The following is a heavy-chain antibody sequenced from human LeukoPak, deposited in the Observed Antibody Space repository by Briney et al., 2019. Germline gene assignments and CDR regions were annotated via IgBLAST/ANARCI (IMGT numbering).Heavy chain of an antibody. CDR3: ARDGVAGGFDY. CDR2: IHYSGST. Sequence: PSETLSLTCTVSGGSLGSYYWNWIRQAPGKGLEWIGYIHYSGSTNLNSSLKSRVTISVDTSKNQYSLKLSSVTAADTAVYYCARDGVAGGFDYWGQGTLVTSAS. J-gene: IGHJ4*02. D-gene: IGHD6-19*01. CDR1: GGSLGSYY. V-gene: IGHV4-59*01.